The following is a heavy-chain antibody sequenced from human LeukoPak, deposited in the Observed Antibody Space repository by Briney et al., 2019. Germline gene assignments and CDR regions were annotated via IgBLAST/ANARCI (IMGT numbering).Heavy chain of an antibody. Sequence: SQTLSLTCTVSGGSISGGSYYWSWIRQPAGKGLEWIGRIYTSGSTNYNPSLKSRVTISVDTSKNQFSLKLSSVTAADTAVYYCARARYYDSSGYYSNDAFDIWGQGTMVTVSS. CDR1: GGSISGGSYY. D-gene: IGHD3-22*01. J-gene: IGHJ3*02. V-gene: IGHV4-61*02. CDR3: ARARYYDSSGYYSNDAFDI. CDR2: IYTSGST.